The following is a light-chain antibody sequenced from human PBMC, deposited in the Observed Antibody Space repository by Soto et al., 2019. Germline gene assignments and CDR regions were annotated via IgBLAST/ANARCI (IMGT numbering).Light chain of an antibody. V-gene: IGKV1-33*01. CDR3: QQYDNLPIT. CDR2: DAS. J-gene: IGKJ4*01. CDR1: QDISNY. Sequence: DIQMTQSPSSLSASVGDRVTITCQASQDISNYLNWYQQKPGKAPKLLIYDASNLETGVPSRFSGSGSGTDFTFTISSLQPEDIDTYYCQQYDNLPITFGGGTKGEIK.